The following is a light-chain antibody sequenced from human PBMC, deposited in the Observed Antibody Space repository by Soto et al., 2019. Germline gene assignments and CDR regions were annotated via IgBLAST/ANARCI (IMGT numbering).Light chain of an antibody. CDR2: KAS. CDR1: QSISAW. J-gene: IGKJ1*01. V-gene: IGKV1-5*03. Sequence: DIQMTQSPSSLSASIGDRVTITCLASQSISAWLAWYQQKPGQAPNLLIYKASTLESGVPSRFSGSGSGTEFTLTVSSLQPDDFATYYCHQYHNFPRTFGQGTKVDIK. CDR3: HQYHNFPRT.